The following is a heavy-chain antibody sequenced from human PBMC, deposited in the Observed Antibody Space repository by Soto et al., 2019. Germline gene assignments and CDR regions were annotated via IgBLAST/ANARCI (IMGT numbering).Heavy chain of an antibody. D-gene: IGHD1-26*01. CDR3: AHRRGSGNYFDY. J-gene: IGHJ4*02. CDR1: GFSLTTSGVG. CDR2: IYWDDDK. Sequence: QITLKESGPPLVKPTQTLTLTCTFSGFSLTTSGVGVGWIRQPPGKALEWLALIYWDDDKRCSPSLKSRLTITKDTSKNRVVLTMTNMDPVDTATYYCAHRRGSGNYFDYWGQGTLVTVSS. V-gene: IGHV2-5*02.